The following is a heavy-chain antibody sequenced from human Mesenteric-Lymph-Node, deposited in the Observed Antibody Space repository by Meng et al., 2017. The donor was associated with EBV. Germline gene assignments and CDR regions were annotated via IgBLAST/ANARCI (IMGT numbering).Heavy chain of an antibody. V-gene: IGHV1-69*06. CDR3: ALNDGCSGGSCNYFDY. Sequence: VQLVDSGAEVRKQGSSVKVSGKACGGNFSSYAYRWVRQAPGQRLEWVRGNIPIFGTANYVQNFQGRVTMTADKSTSPAYMEVRSLRSEDTAVYYCALNDGCSGGSCNYFDYWGQGTLVTVSS. CDR1: GGNFSSYA. J-gene: IGHJ4*02. D-gene: IGHD2-15*01. CDR2: NIPIFGTA.